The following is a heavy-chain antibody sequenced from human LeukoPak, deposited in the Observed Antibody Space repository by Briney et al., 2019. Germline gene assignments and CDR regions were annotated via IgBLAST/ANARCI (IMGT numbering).Heavy chain of an antibody. V-gene: IGHV4-39*07. CDR2: IYYSGST. J-gene: IGHJ4*02. CDR1: GGSISSSSYY. D-gene: IGHD3-10*01. Sequence: SETLSLTCTVSGGSISSSSYYWGWIRQPPGKGLEWIGSIYYSGSTYYNPSLKSRVTISVDTSKNQFSLKLSSVTAADTAVYYCARDGAMVRGTSRFDYWGQGTLVTVSS. CDR3: ARDGAMVRGTSRFDY.